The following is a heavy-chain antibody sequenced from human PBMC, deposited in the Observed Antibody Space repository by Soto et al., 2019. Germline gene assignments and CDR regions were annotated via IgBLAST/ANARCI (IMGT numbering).Heavy chain of an antibody. CDR1: GFTFSSYA. CDR3: AKHADRPPHSWYYYYYMDV. J-gene: IGHJ6*03. CDR2: ISGSGGST. Sequence: PGGSLRLSCAASGFTFSSYAMSWVRQAPGKGLEWVSAISGSGGSTYYADSVKGRFTISRDNSKNTLYLQMNSLRAEDTAVYYCAKHADRPPHSWYYYYYMDVWGKGTTVTVSS. D-gene: IGHD3-22*01. V-gene: IGHV3-23*01.